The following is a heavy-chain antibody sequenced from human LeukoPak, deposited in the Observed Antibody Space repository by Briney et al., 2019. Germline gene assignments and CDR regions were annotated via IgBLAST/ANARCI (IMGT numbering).Heavy chain of an antibody. Sequence: GRSLRLSCAASGFTFSSYAMSWVRQAPGKGLEWVSAISGSGGSTYYADSVKGRFTISRDNSKNTLYLQMNSLRAEDTAVYYCAKSAAGPLWYYYGMDVWGQGTTVTVSS. V-gene: IGHV3-23*01. CDR2: ISGSGGST. CDR3: AKSAAGPLWYYYGMDV. CDR1: GFTFSSYA. J-gene: IGHJ6*02. D-gene: IGHD6-13*01.